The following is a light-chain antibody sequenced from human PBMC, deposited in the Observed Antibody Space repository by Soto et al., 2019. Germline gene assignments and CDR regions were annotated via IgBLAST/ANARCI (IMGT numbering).Light chain of an antibody. Sequence: EIVLTQSPDTLSLSPGERATLSCRASQSVGGYLAWYQQKPGQAPRLLIYGTSSRATGVPDRFSGSGSGTDFTLTISRLEPEDFAVYYCQQYGRSPLSTFGQGTRLEIK. CDR3: QQYGRSPLST. V-gene: IGKV3-20*01. J-gene: IGKJ5*01. CDR1: QSVGGY. CDR2: GTS.